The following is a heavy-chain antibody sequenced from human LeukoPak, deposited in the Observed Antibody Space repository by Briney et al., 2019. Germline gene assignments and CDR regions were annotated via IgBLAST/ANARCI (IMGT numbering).Heavy chain of an antibody. CDR3: ARGWEQLVRTPYYFDY. V-gene: IGHV4-4*02. J-gene: IGHJ4*02. D-gene: IGHD6-6*01. CDR2: IYHSGST. Sequence: SGTLSLTCAVSGGSISSSNWWSWVRQPPGKGLEWIGEIYHSGSTNYNPSLKSRVTISVDTSKNQFSLKLSSVTAADTAVYYCARGWEQLVRTPYYFDYWGQGTLVTVPS. CDR1: GGSISSSNW.